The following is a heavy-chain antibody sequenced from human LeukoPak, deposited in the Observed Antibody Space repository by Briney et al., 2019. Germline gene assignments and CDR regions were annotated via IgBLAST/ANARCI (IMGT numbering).Heavy chain of an antibody. CDR1: GFTFSSYS. D-gene: IGHD6-13*01. CDR2: ISSSSSYI. V-gene: IGHV3-21*01. Sequence: GGSLRLSCAASGFTFSSYSMNWVRQAPGKGLEWVSSISSSSSYIYYADSVKGRFTISRDNAKNSLYLQMNSLRAEDTAVYYCARDRGSSSWEDFGYWGQGTLVTVSS. CDR3: ARDRGSSSWEDFGY. J-gene: IGHJ4*02.